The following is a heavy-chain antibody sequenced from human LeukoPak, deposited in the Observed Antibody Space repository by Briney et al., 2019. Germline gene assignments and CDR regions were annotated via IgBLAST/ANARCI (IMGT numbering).Heavy chain of an antibody. CDR1: GGSISSGGYY. Sequence: SETLSLTCTVSGGSISSGGYYWSWIRQHPGKGLEWIGYIYYSGSTYYNPSLKSRVTISVDTSKNQFSLKLSSVTAADTAVYHCARGHSSSWYEPYYFDYWGQGTLVTVSS. D-gene: IGHD6-13*01. J-gene: IGHJ4*02. CDR3: ARGHSSSWYEPYYFDY. V-gene: IGHV4-31*03. CDR2: IYYSGST.